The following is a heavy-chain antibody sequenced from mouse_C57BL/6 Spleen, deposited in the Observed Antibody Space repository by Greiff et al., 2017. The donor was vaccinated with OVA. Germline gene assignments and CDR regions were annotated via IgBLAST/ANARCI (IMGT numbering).Heavy chain of an antibody. V-gene: IGHV1-18*01. D-gene: IGHD4-1*01. Sequence: VQLQQSGPELVKPGASVKIPCKASGYTFTDYNMDWVKQSHGKSLEWIGDINPNNGGTIYNQKFKGKATLTVDKSSSTAYMELRSLTSEDTAVYYCARSANWNVRFGDYWGQGTSVTVSS. CDR3: ARSANWNVRFGDY. CDR1: GYTFTDYN. CDR2: INPNNGGT. J-gene: IGHJ4*01.